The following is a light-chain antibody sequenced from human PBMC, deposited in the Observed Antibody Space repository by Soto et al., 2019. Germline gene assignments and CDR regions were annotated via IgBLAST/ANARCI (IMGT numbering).Light chain of an antibody. J-gene: IGKJ1*01. Sequence: DIPMTQSPSTLSASVGDRVTITCRASQSISGSLAWYQQKPGKAPKLLIYEASNLKSGVPSRFSGSGSGTEYTLTISSLQPDDSASYYCQQYIGYWTFGQGTRVEIK. CDR3: QQYIGYWT. CDR2: EAS. V-gene: IGKV1-5*03. CDR1: QSISGS.